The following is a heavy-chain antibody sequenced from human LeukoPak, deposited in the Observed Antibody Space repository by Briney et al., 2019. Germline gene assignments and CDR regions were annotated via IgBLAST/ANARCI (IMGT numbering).Heavy chain of an antibody. CDR2: ISSSSSYI. Sequence: GGSLRLSCAASGFTFSSYSMNWVRQAPGKGLEWVSSISSSSSYIYYAVSVKGRFTISRDNPKNSLNLQMNSLRAEDTAVYYCARDRGSSWYDYWGQGTLVTVSS. CDR3: ARDRGSSWYDY. CDR1: GFTFSSYS. V-gene: IGHV3-21*01. D-gene: IGHD6-13*01. J-gene: IGHJ4*02.